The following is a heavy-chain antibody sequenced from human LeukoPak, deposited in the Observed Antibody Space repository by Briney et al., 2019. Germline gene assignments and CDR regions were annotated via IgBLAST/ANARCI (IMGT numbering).Heavy chain of an antibody. Sequence: GGSLRLSCEASGFTVSSNYMSWVRQAPGKGLEWVSVIYSGGSTYYADSVKGRFTISRDNSKNTLYLQMNSLRAEDTAVYYCARSGVGATYGYWGQGTLVTVSS. CDR2: IYSGGST. D-gene: IGHD1-26*01. CDR1: GFTVSSNY. V-gene: IGHV3-53*01. J-gene: IGHJ4*02. CDR3: ARSGVGATYGY.